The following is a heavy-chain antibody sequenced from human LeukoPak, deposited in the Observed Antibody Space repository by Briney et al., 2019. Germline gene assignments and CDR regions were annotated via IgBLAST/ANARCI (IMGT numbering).Heavy chain of an antibody. CDR3: ARGPGKWELLS. J-gene: IGHJ4*02. D-gene: IGHD1-26*01. Sequence: PGGSLRLSCAASGFTFSDYYMSWIRQAPGKGLEWVSYISSSSNKRNYAESKKHQFTISTNNDKNSLYLQLNSRRAEDAAVYYWARGPGKWELLSWGQGGLVSVSS. V-gene: IGHV3-11*05. CDR1: GFTFSDYY. CDR2: ISSSSNKR.